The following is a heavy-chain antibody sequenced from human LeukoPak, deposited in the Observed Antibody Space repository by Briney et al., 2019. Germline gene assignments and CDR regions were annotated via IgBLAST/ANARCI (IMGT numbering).Heavy chain of an antibody. D-gene: IGHD3-22*01. V-gene: IGHV3-9*01. Sequence: GGSLRLSCAASGFTFDDYAMHWVRQAPGKGLEWVSGISWNSGSIGYADSVKGRFTISRDNAKNSLYLQMNSLRAEDTALYYCAKDYYDSSGYPHYFDYWGQGTLVTVSS. J-gene: IGHJ4*02. CDR2: ISWNSGSI. CDR1: GFTFDDYA. CDR3: AKDYYDSSGYPHYFDY.